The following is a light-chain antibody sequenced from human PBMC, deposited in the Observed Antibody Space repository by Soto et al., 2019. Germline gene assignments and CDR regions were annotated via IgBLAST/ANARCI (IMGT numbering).Light chain of an antibody. CDR1: QSISSY. CDR2: AAS. Sequence: DIQMTQSPSSLSASVGDRVTITCRASQSISSYLNWYQQKPGKAPKLLIYAASILQSGVPSRFSGSGSGTDFTLTISSLQPEDFATYSCQQSYSTPLTFGGGTKVEIK. J-gene: IGKJ4*01. CDR3: QQSYSTPLT. V-gene: IGKV1-39*01.